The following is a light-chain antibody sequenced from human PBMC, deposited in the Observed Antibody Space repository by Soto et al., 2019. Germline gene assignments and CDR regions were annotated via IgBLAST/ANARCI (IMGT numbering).Light chain of an antibody. Sequence: ENVLTQSPGTLSLSPGEGVALSCRASQSVTSTYLAWYQQKPGQAPRLLIYGTSTRAAGIPDRFSGSGSGTAFTLTISRLEPEDFAVYYCQQYGNSLHTFGQGTKLEIK. CDR3: QQYGNSLHT. CDR2: GTS. J-gene: IGKJ2*01. CDR1: QSVTSTY. V-gene: IGKV3-20*01.